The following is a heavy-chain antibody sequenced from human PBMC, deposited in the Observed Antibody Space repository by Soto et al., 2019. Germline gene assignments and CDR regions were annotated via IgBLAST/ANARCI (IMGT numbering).Heavy chain of an antibody. V-gene: IGHV3-33*01. J-gene: IGHJ5*02. D-gene: IGHD3-9*01. CDR2: IWYDGSNK. Sequence: GGSLRLSCAASGFTFSSYGMHWVRQAPGKGLEWVAVIWYDGSNKYYADSVKGRFTISRDNSKNTLYLQMNSLRVEDTAVYYCARVYDILTSAWLDPWGQGTLVTVSS. CDR3: ARVYDILTSAWLDP. CDR1: GFTFSSYG.